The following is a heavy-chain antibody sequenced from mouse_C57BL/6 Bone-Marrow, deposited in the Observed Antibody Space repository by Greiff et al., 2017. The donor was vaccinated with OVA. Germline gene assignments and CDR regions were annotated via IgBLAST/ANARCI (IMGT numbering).Heavy chain of an antibody. Sequence: EVQLQESGAELVRPGASVKLSCTASGFNIKDDYMHWVKQRPEQGLEWIGWIDPENGDTEYASKFQGKATITADTSSNTAYLQLSSLTSEDTAVYYCTYSNGGYFDVWGTGTTVTVSS. D-gene: IGHD2-5*01. V-gene: IGHV14-4*01. CDR1: GFNIKDDY. CDR3: TYSNGGYFDV. CDR2: IDPENGDT. J-gene: IGHJ1*03.